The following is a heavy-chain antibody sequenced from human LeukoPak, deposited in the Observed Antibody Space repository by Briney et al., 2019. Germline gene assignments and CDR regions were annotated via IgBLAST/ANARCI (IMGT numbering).Heavy chain of an antibody. CDR2: TTSDSSHI. CDR3: AKGEWDIVATNAFDV. D-gene: IGHD5-12*01. Sequence: GESLRLSCVASGFPFGTYDMSWVRQAPGKGLEWVSSTTSDSSHIYYAVSVRGRFTMSRDNAKNSLYLRMDSLRAEDTAVYYCAKGEWDIVATNAFDVWGQGTMVTVSS. CDR1: GFPFGTYD. J-gene: IGHJ3*01. V-gene: IGHV3-21*06.